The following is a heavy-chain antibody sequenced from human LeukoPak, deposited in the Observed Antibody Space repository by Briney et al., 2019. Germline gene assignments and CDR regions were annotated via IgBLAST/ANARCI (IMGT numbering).Heavy chain of an antibody. J-gene: IGHJ6*02. V-gene: IGHV4-61*02. D-gene: IGHD2-2*02. CDR3: AREIGVRYCSSTSCYTPYYYYGMDV. CDR1: GGSISSGSYY. Sequence: TLSLTCTVSGGSISSGSYYWSWIRQPAGKGLEWIGRIYTSGSTNYNPSLKSRVTISVDTSKNQFSLKLSSVTAADTAVYYCAREIGVRYCSSTSCYTPYYYYGMDVWGQGTTVTVSS. CDR2: IYTSGST.